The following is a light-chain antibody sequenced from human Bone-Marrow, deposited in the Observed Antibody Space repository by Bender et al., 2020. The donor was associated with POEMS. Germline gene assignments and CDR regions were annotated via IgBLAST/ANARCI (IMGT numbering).Light chain of an antibody. Sequence: QSALTQPPSASGSPGQSVTISCTGTSSDIGAYNHVSWYQQHPGKVPKLMIFGVTYRPSGVSDRFSGSKSGSTASLTISGLQAEDEAVYYCSSYTTGYTLVVFGGGTKLTVL. CDR2: GVT. CDR1: SSDIGAYNH. CDR3: SSYTTGYTLVV. J-gene: IGLJ2*01. V-gene: IGLV2-14*01.